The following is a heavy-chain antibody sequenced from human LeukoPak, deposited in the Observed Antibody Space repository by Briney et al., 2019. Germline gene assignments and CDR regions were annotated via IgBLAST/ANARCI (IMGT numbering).Heavy chain of an antibody. CDR1: GGSISSGGYY. CDR2: IYHSGST. J-gene: IGHJ4*02. D-gene: IGHD3-3*01. Sequence: SETLSLTCTVSGGSISSGGYYWSWIRQPPGKGLEWIGYIYHSGSTYYNPSLKSRVTISVDRSKNQFSLKLSSVTAADTAVYFCARRSYYGLDFDYWGQGTLVTVSS. CDR3: ARRSYYGLDFDY. V-gene: IGHV4-30-2*01.